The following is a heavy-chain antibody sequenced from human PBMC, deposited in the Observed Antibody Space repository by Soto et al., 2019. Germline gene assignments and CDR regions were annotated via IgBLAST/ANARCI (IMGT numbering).Heavy chain of an antibody. CDR1: GYTFTSYG. CDR3: ARDGYDFWSGYYRRNYYMDV. V-gene: IGHV1-18*01. CDR2: ISAYNGNT. Sequence: GASVKVSCKASGYTFTSYGISWVRQAPGQGLEWMGWISAYNGNTNYAQKLQGRVTMTTDTSTSTAYMELRSLRSDDTAVYYCARDGYDFWSGYYRRNYYMDVWGKGTTVTVSS. J-gene: IGHJ6*03. D-gene: IGHD3-3*01.